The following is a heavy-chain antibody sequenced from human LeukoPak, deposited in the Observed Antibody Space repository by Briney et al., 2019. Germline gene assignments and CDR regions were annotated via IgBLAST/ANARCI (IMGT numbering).Heavy chain of an antibody. D-gene: IGHD3-10*01. CDR1: GFTVSSNY. Sequence: PGGSLRLSCVASGFTVSSNYMSWVRQAPGKGLEWVSMFYSGGSTFYADSVKGRFTIARDSSKNTLYLQMNTLRAEDTAVYYCARASRGPEYYYYYYMDVWGKGTTVTVSS. CDR3: ARASRGPEYYYYYYMDV. V-gene: IGHV3-66*01. CDR2: FYSGGST. J-gene: IGHJ6*03.